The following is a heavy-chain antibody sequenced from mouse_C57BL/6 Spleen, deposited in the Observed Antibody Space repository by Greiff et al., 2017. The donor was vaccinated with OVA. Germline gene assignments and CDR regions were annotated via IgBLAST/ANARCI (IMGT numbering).Heavy chain of an antibody. D-gene: IGHD1-1*01. CDR1: GFNVKNTY. CDR3: ARSFYGSSYFDY. V-gene: IGHV14-3*01. J-gene: IGHJ2*01. Sequence: LVESVAELVRPGASVKLSCTASGFNVKNTYMHWVKQRPEQGLEWIGRIDPANGNTKYAPKFQGKATITADTSSNTAYLQLSSLASEDTAIYYCARSFYGSSYFDYWGQGTTLTVSS. CDR2: IDPANGNT.